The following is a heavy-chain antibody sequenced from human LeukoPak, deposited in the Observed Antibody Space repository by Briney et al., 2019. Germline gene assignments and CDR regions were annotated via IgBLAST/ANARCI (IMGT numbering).Heavy chain of an antibody. V-gene: IGHV4-39*01. CDR1: GGSISSSSYY. J-gene: IGHJ4*02. D-gene: IGHD5/OR15-5a*01. Sequence: PSETLSLTCSVSGGSISSSSYYWGWIRQPPGKKLEWIGNIYYSGSTYYNPSLKSRVTISVDTSKNQFSLKLSSETAADTAVYYCARPQRYSMYALDYWGQGTLVTVSS. CDR2: IYYSGST. CDR3: ARPQRYSMYALDY.